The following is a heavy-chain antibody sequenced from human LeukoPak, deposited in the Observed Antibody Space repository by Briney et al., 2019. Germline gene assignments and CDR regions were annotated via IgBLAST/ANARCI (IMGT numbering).Heavy chain of an antibody. J-gene: IGHJ4*02. CDR1: GFTFANYA. Sequence: GGSLRLSCAASGFTFANYAMSWVRQAPGKGLEWVSTISSTGGSTYYADSVKGRFTISGDNSKNTLYLQMNSLRVEDTAIYYCAKDPSPYCGGDCYFDCWGQGTLVTVSS. V-gene: IGHV3-23*01. D-gene: IGHD2-21*02. CDR2: ISSTGGST. CDR3: AKDPSPYCGGDCYFDC.